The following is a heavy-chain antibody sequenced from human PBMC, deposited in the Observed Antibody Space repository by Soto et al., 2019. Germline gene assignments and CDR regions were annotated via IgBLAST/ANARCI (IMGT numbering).Heavy chain of an antibody. J-gene: IGHJ4*02. CDR2: IYHSGST. Sequence: QLQLQESGSGLVKPSQTLSLTCAVSGGSISSGGYSWRWIRQPPGKGLEWIGYIYHSGSTYYNPSLKSRVTISVDRAKNQFSLKLSSVTAADTAVYYCAREHDYGYFDYWGQGTLVTVSS. CDR3: AREHDYGYFDY. V-gene: IGHV4-30-2*01. D-gene: IGHD4-17*01. CDR1: GGSISSGGYS.